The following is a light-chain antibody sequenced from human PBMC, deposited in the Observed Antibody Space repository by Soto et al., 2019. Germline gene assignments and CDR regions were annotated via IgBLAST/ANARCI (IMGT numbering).Light chain of an antibody. CDR3: QQLNSYPLT. J-gene: IGKJ4*01. Sequence: IHLTQSPSSRSASVGDSFTITPRASQATSSYLAGSQQKPGKAPKLLIHGSSTLQSGVPSRFSGSGSGTDFTLTISSLQPEDFASYYCQQLNSYPLTFGGGTKVDIK. CDR1: QATSSY. V-gene: IGKV1-9*01. CDR2: GSS.